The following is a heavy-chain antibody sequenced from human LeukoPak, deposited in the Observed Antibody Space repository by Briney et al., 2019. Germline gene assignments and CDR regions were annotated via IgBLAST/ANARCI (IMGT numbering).Heavy chain of an antibody. Sequence: WASVKVSCKASGYTFTGYYMHWVRQAPGQWLEWMGWINPNSGGTNYAQKFQGRVTMTRDTSISTAYMELSRLRSDDTAVYYCARGGSMIVVVILLDYWGQGTLVTVSS. CDR2: INPNSGGT. CDR3: ARGGSMIVVVILLDY. CDR1: GYTFTGYY. V-gene: IGHV1-2*02. D-gene: IGHD3-22*01. J-gene: IGHJ4*02.